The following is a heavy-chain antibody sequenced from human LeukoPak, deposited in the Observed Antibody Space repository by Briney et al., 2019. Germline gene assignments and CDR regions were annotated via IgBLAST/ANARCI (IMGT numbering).Heavy chain of an antibody. J-gene: IGHJ4*02. CDR1: GFTFSSYA. V-gene: IGHV3-30*04. CDR2: VSYDGSNK. CDR3: ARDTSFAVGATLDF. Sequence: GGSLRLSCAASGFTFSSYAMHWVRQAPGKGLEWVAVVSYDGSNKYYADSVKGRFTISRDKSKNTLHLQMNSLRAEDTAIYYCARDTSFAVGATLDFWGQGTLVTVSS. D-gene: IGHD1-26*01.